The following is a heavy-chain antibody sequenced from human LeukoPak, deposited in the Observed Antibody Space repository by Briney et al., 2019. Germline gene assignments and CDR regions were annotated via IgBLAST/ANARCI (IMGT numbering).Heavy chain of an antibody. CDR3: ARDKEGGYDY. J-gene: IGHJ4*02. Sequence: SETLSLTCTVSGGSISSYYWSWIRQPPGRGLEWIGYIYYSGSTNYNPSLKSRVTISVDTSKNQFSLKLSSVTAADTAVYYCARDKEGGYDYWGQGTLVTVSS. D-gene: IGHD5-12*01. V-gene: IGHV4-59*01. CDR1: GGSISSYY. CDR2: IYYSGST.